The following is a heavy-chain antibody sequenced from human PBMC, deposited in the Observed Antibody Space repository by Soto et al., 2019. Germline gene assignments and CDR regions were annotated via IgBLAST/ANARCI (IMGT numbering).Heavy chain of an antibody. CDR1: GGSFSGCY. Sequence: QVQLQQWGAGLLKPSETLSLTCAVYGGSFSGCYWSWIRQPPGKGPEWIGEVNHAGSTNYNPALKNPVTISVDTSKNQFSLNVSAPTAADTAVYYCARLHNTENIVTKIASRTFWFDPWGQGTLVTVSS. CDR3: ARLHNTENIVTKIASRTFWFDP. D-gene: IGHD2-21*01. V-gene: IGHV4-34*01. CDR2: VNHAGST. J-gene: IGHJ5*02.